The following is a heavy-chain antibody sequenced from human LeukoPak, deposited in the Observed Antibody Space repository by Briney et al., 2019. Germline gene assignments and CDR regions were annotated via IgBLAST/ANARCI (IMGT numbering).Heavy chain of an antibody. V-gene: IGHV4-39*01. J-gene: IGHJ3*02. CDR1: GGSISSSSYY. D-gene: IGHD1-14*01. CDR2: IYYSGST. Sequence: ASETLSLTCTVSGGSISSSSYYWGWIRQPPGKGLEWIGSIYYSGSTYYNPSLKSRVTISVDTSKNQFSLKLSSVTAADTAVYYCARRNPLNVLPGAFDIWGQGTMVTVSS. CDR3: ARRNPLNVLPGAFDI.